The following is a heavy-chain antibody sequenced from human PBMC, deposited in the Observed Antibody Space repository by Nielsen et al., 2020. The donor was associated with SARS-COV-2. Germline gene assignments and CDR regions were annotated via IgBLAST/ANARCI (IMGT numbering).Heavy chain of an antibody. Sequence: WIRQPPGKGLEWIGYIYYSGSTNYNPSLKSRVTISVDTSKNQFSLKLSSVTAADTAVYYCARVGSESGYYYGMDVWGQGTTVTVSS. D-gene: IGHD3-10*01. V-gene: IGHV4-59*01. CDR2: IYYSGST. J-gene: IGHJ6*02. CDR3: ARVGSESGYYYGMDV.